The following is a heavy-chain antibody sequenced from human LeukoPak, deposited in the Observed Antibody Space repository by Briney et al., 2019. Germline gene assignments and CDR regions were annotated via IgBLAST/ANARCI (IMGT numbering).Heavy chain of an antibody. J-gene: IGHJ6*02. Sequence: SETLSLTCAVSGGSFSGYYWSWIRQPPGKGLEWIGEINHSGSTNYNPSLKSRVTISVDTSKNQFSLKLSSVTAADTAVYYCARLGDPYYYGSGSYDWGQGTTVTVSS. CDR1: GGSFSGYY. CDR2: INHSGST. CDR3: ARLGDPYYYGSGSYD. D-gene: IGHD3-10*01. V-gene: IGHV4-34*01.